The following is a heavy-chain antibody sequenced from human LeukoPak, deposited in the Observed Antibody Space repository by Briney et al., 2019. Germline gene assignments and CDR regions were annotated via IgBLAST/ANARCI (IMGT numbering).Heavy chain of an antibody. Sequence: ASVKVSCKASGYTFTSYDINWVRQATGRGLEWMGWMNPNSGNTGYAQKFQGRVTITRNTSISTAYMELSSLRSEDTAVYYCARALGVYDFWSGINNWFDSWGQGTLVTVSS. D-gene: IGHD3-3*01. J-gene: IGHJ5*01. V-gene: IGHV1-8*03. CDR1: GYTFTSYD. CDR2: MNPNSGNT. CDR3: ARALGVYDFWSGINNWFDS.